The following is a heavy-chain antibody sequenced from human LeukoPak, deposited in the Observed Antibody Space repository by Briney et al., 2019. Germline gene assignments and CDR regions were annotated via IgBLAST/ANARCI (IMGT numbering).Heavy chain of an antibody. V-gene: IGHV4-34*01. CDR3: ARRVNYDFWSGYYTAWFDP. Sequence: SETLSLTCAVYGGSFSGYYWSWIRQPPGKGLEWIGEINHSGSTNYNPSLKSRVTISVDTSKNQVSLKLSSVTAADTAVYYCARRVNYDFWSGYYTAWFDPWGQGTLVTVSS. J-gene: IGHJ5*02. D-gene: IGHD3-3*01. CDR1: GGSFSGYY. CDR2: INHSGST.